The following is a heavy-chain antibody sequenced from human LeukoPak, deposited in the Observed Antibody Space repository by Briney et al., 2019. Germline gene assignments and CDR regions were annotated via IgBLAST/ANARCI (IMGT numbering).Heavy chain of an antibody. CDR3: AKHPTRYQLLSPIDY. J-gene: IGHJ4*02. Sequence: PGGSLRLSCAASGFTFSSYAMSWVRQAPGKGLEWVSATSGSGGSTYYADSVKGRFTISRDNSKNTLYLQMNSLRAEDTAVYYCAKHPTRYQLLSPIDYWGQGTLVTVSS. D-gene: IGHD2-2*01. CDR2: TSGSGGST. CDR1: GFTFSSYA. V-gene: IGHV3-23*01.